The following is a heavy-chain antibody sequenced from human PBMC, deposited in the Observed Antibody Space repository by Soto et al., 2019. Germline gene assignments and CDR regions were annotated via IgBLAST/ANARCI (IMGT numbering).Heavy chain of an antibody. V-gene: IGHV3-7*01. J-gene: IGHJ4*02. CDR2: IKHDESEK. CDR3: AREVRGTDY. Sequence: GESLKISCVASGFTFSNYWMSWVRQAPGKGLEWVANIKHDESEKFYVNSVKGRFTISRDNAKNSLYLEMNSLRAEDTAVYYCAREVRGTDYWGQGTLVTVSS. D-gene: IGHD3-16*01. CDR1: GFTFSNYW.